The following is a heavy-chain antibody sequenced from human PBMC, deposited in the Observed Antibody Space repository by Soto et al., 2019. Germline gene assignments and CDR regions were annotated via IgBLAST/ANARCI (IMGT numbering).Heavy chain of an antibody. D-gene: IGHD2-21*01. J-gene: IGHJ4*02. Sequence: EVQLVESGGGLVKPGGSLRLSCAASGFTFSNAWMNWVRQAPGKGLEWVGRIKSKTDGGTTDYAAPVKGRFTISRDDSKNTLYLQMNSRKTEDTAVYYSIVPYPYYFEYWGQGTLVTVSS. CDR3: IVPYPYYFEY. CDR2: IKSKTDGGTT. V-gene: IGHV3-15*07. CDR1: GFTFSNAW.